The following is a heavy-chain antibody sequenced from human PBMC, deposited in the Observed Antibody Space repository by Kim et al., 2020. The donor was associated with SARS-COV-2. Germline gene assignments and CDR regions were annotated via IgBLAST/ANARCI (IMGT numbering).Heavy chain of an antibody. J-gene: IGHJ5*02. CDR2: INAGNENT. CDR3: ARGGAGGNIGWLDP. D-gene: IGHD2-15*01. V-gene: IGHV1-3*01. Sequence: ASVKVSCKASGYTFSSYAMHWVRQAPGQRLEWMGWINAGNENTKYSQKFQGRVTITRDTSASTAYMELSSLRSEDTAVYYCARGGAGGNIGWLDPWGQGTLVTVSS. CDR1: GYTFSSYA.